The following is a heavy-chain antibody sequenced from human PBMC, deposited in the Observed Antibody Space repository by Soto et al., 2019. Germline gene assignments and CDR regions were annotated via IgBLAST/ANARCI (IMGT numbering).Heavy chain of an antibody. CDR3: AKDLGMIVVVTYYYYYYGMDV. D-gene: IGHD3-22*01. Sequence: EVQLLESGGDLIQPGGSLRLSCVASGITFGSRAMSWVRQAPGEGLEWVSTITDTGGDAKYADSVRGRFTISRDNSKKTLYLQMSSLRADDSAVYFCAKDLGMIVVVTYYYYYYGMDVWGQGTTVTVSS. J-gene: IGHJ6*02. V-gene: IGHV3-23*01. CDR1: GITFGSRA. CDR2: ITDTGGDA.